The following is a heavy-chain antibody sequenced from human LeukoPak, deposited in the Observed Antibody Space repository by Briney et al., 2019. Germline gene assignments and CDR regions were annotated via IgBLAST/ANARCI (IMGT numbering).Heavy chain of an antibody. J-gene: IGHJ4*02. V-gene: IGHV3-30*02. D-gene: IGHD2-2*01. Sequence: PWGSLRLSCTVSGFTFSDYAMHWVRQAPGQGLEWVASIQPNGNGTYSSDSLKGRFTISTDNSKNTLYLQMNTVRPEDTAVFYCARGVTSWPQGPYHFDYWGQGILITVSS. CDR3: ARGVTSWPQGPYHFDY. CDR2: IQPNGNGT. CDR1: GFTFSDYA.